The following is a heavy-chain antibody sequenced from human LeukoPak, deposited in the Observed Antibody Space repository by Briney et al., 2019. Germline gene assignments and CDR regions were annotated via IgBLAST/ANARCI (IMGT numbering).Heavy chain of an antibody. V-gene: IGHV3-15*01. CDR1: GFTFSSSE. J-gene: IGHJ4*02. Sequence: NPGGSLRLSCAASGFTFSSSEMNWVRQAPGRGLEWVGRIKSKTDGGTTDYAAPVKGRFTISRDDSKNTMYLQMNSLKIEDTAVYYCTTGRGYSSDWYLWYFDYWGQGALVTVSS. CDR3: TTGRGYSSDWYLWYFDY. CDR2: IKSKTDGGTT. D-gene: IGHD6-19*01.